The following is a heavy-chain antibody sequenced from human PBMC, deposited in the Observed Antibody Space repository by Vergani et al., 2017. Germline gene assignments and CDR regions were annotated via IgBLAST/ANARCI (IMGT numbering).Heavy chain of an antibody. J-gene: IGHJ4*02. V-gene: IGHV4-61*02. CDR3: ARGAGVDY. Sequence: QVQLEESGPGLVKPSQTLSLTCTVSGDSVSSGTHYWSWLRPPVGKGLEWVGRIFATGSAHFHPSLKSRVSMSIDTSKNQFSLNLTSVTAADTAVYYCARGAGVDYWGQGILVTVSS. CDR1: GDSVSSGTHY. D-gene: IGHD4-17*01. CDR2: IFATGSA.